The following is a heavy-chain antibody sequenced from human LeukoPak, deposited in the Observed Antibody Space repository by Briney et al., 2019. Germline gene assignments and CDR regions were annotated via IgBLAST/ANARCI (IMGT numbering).Heavy chain of an antibody. CDR1: GFTFSWYG. Sequence: GGSLRLSYLGSGFTFSWYGMNWVRQAPGRGLEYVSAISKNGGNTYYVDSVKGRFTISRDNSKNTLYLQMNSLRVEDTAVYFCVKDLSDRDVDYWGQGTLVTVSS. D-gene: IGHD2-21*02. CDR3: VKDLSDRDVDY. CDR2: ISKNGGNT. J-gene: IGHJ4*02. V-gene: IGHV3-64D*06.